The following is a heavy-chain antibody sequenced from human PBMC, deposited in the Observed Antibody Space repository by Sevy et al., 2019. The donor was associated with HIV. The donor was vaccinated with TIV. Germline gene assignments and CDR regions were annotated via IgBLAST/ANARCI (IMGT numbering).Heavy chain of an antibody. CDR2: IKECGIT. V-gene: IGHV4-34*01. CDR3: ARSPPVVVVPGAPSWFDP. Sequence: SETLSLTCAVHDGSFSGYYWNWIRQLPGKGLEWIGEIKECGITYYNPSLKSRVTISVDTSKKQFSLKLNSVTAADTAVYFCARSPPVVVVPGAPSWFDPWGQGTLVTVSS. D-gene: IGHD2-2*01. J-gene: IGHJ5*02. CDR1: DGSFSGYY.